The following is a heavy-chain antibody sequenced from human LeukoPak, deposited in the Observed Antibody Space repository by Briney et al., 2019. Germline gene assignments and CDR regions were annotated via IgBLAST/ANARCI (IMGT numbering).Heavy chain of an antibody. V-gene: IGHV4-59*01. J-gene: IGHJ3*02. D-gene: IGHD3-22*01. CDR2: IYYSGST. Sequence: PSETLSLTCTVSGGSISSYYWSWIRQPPGKGLEWIGYIYYSGSTNYNPSLKSRVTISVDTSKNQFSLKLSSVTAADTAVYYCASFYDSSGYYLGAFDIWGQGTMVTVSS. CDR1: GGSISSYY. CDR3: ASFYDSSGYYLGAFDI.